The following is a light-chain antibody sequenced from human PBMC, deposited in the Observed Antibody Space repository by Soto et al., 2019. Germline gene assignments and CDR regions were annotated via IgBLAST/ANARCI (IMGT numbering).Light chain of an antibody. CDR2: GAS. J-gene: IGKJ5*01. V-gene: IGKV3D-20*02. CDR3: QQRSNWPPIT. CDR1: QSVSSSY. Sequence: EIVLTQSPGTLSLSPGERATLSCRASQSVSSSYLAWYQQKPGQAPRLLIYGASSRATGIPDRFSGSGSGTEFTLTISSLQSEDFAVYYCQQRSNWPPITFGQGTRLAIK.